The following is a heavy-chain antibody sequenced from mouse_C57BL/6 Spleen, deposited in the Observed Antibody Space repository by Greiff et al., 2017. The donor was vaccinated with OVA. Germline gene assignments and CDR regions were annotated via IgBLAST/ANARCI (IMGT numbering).Heavy chain of an antibody. J-gene: IGHJ4*01. V-gene: IGHV1-55*01. CDR2: IYPGSGST. D-gene: IGHD1-1*01. CDR1: GYTFTSYW. CDR3: ARLGVYGYYAMDY. Sequence: VKLQQPGAELVKPGASVKMSCKASGYTFTSYWITWVKQRPGQGLEWIGDIYPGSGSTNYNEKFKSKATLTVDTSSSTAYMQLSSLTSEDSAVYYCARLGVYGYYAMDYWGQGTSVTVSS.